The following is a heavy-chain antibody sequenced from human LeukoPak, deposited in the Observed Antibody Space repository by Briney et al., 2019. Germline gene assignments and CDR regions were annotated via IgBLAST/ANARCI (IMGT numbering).Heavy chain of an antibody. Sequence: GGSLRLSCAASGFTFSSYAMSWVRQAPGKGLEWVSAISGSGGSTYYADSVKGRFTISRDNSKNTLYLQMSSLRAEDTAVYYCAKAVAGTEDYFDYWGQGTLVTVSS. D-gene: IGHD6-19*01. CDR2: ISGSGGST. V-gene: IGHV3-23*01. J-gene: IGHJ4*02. CDR3: AKAVAGTEDYFDY. CDR1: GFTFSSYA.